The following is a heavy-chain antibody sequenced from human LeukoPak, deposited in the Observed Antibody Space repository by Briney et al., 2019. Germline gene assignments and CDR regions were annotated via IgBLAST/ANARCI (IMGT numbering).Heavy chain of an antibody. CDR3: ARRGVAYYYDSSGYSQIDY. CDR2: IYPGDSDT. J-gene: IGHJ4*02. D-gene: IGHD3-22*01. CDR1: GYSFTSYW. Sequence: GESLKISCKGSGYSFTSYWIGWVRQMPGKGLEWMGIIYPGDSDTRYSPSFQGQVTISADKSISTAYLQWSSLKASDTAMYYCARRGVAYYYDSSGYSQIDYWGQGTLVTVSS. V-gene: IGHV5-51*01.